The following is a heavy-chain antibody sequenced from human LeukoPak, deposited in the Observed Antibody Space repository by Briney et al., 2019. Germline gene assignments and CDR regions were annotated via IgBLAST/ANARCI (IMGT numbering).Heavy chain of an antibody. CDR1: GFTFSRYP. J-gene: IGHJ3*02. CDR3: AKGGPPEGWQRSDAFDI. D-gene: IGHD2-15*01. Sequence: QTGGSLRLSCAASGFTFSRYPMHWVRQAPGKGLEWVAVIGWDGSHKYYADSVKGRFTISRDNSKNTLYLQMNSLRAEDTAVYYCAKGGPPEGWQRSDAFDIWGQGTMVTVSS. V-gene: IGHV3-30*14. CDR2: IGWDGSHK.